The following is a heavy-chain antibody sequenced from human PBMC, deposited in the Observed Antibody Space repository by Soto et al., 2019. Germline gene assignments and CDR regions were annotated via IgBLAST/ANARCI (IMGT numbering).Heavy chain of an antibody. CDR2: ISAYNGNT. V-gene: IGHV1-18*01. CDR3: ARVRQGDNWFDP. D-gene: IGHD1-1*01. J-gene: IGHJ5*02. CDR1: GYTFTSYG. Sequence: QVQLVQSGAEVKKPGASVKVSCKASGYTFTSYGISWVRQAPGQGLEWMGWISAYNGNTNYAQKLQGRVTRTTDTATSTAYMELRSLRSEDTAAYSCARVRQGDNWFDPWGDGTLVIVSS.